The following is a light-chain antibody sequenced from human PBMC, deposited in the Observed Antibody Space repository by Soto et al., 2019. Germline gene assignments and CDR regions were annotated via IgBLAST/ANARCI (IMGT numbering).Light chain of an antibody. CDR3: QQYGSSIMYT. Sequence: DIVLTQSPGTLSLSPGERATLSCRASRSLARNYLAWYQQKPGQAPRLLFYGASTRATGVPDRFSGSGSVTDFVLTISRLEPEDFAIYYCQQYGSSIMYTIGQGTKLEI. J-gene: IGKJ2*01. V-gene: IGKV3-20*01. CDR2: GAS. CDR1: RSLARNY.